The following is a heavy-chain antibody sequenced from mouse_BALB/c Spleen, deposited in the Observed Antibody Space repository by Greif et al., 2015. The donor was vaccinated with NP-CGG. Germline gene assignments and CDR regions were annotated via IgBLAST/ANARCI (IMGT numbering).Heavy chain of an antibody. V-gene: IGHV5-9-4*01. D-gene: IGHD4-1*01. CDR2: ISSGGSYT. CDR3: ARVNWDGTYFDY. CDR1: GFTFSSYA. Sequence: DVQLQESGGGLVKPGGSLKLSCAASGFTFSSYAMSWVRQSPEKRLEWVAEISSGGSYTYNPGTVTGRFTISRDNAKNTLYLEMSSLRSEDTAMYYCARVNWDGTYFDYWGQGTTLTVSS. J-gene: IGHJ2*01.